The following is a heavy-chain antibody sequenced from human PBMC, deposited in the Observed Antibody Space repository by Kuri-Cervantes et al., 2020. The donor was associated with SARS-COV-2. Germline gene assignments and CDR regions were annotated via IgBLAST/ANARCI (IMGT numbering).Heavy chain of an antibody. J-gene: IGHJ6*02. Sequence: ASVKVSCKASGYTFTSYYMHWVRQAPGQGLEWMGIINPSGGSTSYAQKFQGRVTITADKSTATTYMEISSLRSEDTAVYYCARITTTVTPRPVYGMDVWGQGTTVTVSS. D-gene: IGHD4-17*01. V-gene: IGHV1-46*01. CDR2: INPSGGST. CDR3: ARITTTVTPRPVYGMDV. CDR1: GYTFTSYY.